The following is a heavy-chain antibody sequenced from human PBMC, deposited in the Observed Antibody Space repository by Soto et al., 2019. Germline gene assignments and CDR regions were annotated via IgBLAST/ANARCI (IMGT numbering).Heavy chain of an antibody. CDR3: ARDHDGDMVRGVHAFDI. Sequence: GGSLRLSCAASGFIFSNYSMNWVRQAPGKGLEWVAYISGSMEWDSYMSGSSSTIYYTDSVKGRFTISRDNAKNSLYLQMNSLRAEDTAVYYCARDHDGDMVRGVHAFDIWGQGTVVTVSS. D-gene: IGHD3-10*01. CDR2: ISGSMEWDSYMSGSSSTI. J-gene: IGHJ3*02. CDR1: GFIFSNYS. V-gene: IGHV3-48*04.